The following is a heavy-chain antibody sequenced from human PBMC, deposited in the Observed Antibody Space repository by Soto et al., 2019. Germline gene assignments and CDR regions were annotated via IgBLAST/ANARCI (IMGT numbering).Heavy chain of an antibody. V-gene: IGHV1-18*01. J-gene: IGHJ5*02. D-gene: IGHD3-16*01. CDR2: ISAYNGNT. CDR1: GYTFTSYG. Sequence: ASVKVSCKASGYTFTSYGISWVRQAPGQGLEWMGWISAYNGNTNYAQKLQGRVTITTDKSTSTAYMELSSLRPEDTAVYYCARDGIGGVREQGPWGQGTLVTVSS. CDR3: ARDGIGGVREQGP.